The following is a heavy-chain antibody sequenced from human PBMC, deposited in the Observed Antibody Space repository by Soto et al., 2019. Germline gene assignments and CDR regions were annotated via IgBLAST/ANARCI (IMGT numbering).Heavy chain of an antibody. D-gene: IGHD4-17*01. Sequence: PSEPLSLTCTVSGGSILNGGHYWTWIRQHPGKGLEWIGRIFFSGNTHYNPALKSRLTFSLDTAKNQFSLKLTSVTAADTAIYYCASDNYGGTLDGWGTRTLVTV. CDR1: GGSILNGGHY. J-gene: IGHJ4*02. CDR3: ASDNYGGTLDG. CDR2: IFFSGNT. V-gene: IGHV4-31*03.